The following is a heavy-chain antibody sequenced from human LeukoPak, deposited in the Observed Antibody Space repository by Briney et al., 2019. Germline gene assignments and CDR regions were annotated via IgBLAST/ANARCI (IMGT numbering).Heavy chain of an antibody. Sequence: GGSLRLSCAASGFTVTSDAMNWVRQAPGKGLEWVSAITSGGDTYYADSVKGRFTISRDNSKNTIYLQMNSLRAEDTAVYYCATIEMATTHGFDYWGQGTLVTVSS. J-gene: IGHJ4*02. CDR3: ATIEMATTHGFDY. CDR2: ITSGGDT. D-gene: IGHD5-24*01. CDR1: GFTVTSDA. V-gene: IGHV3-23*01.